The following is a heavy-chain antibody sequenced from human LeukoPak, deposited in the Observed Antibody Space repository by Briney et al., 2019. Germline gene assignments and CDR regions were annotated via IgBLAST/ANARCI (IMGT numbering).Heavy chain of an antibody. J-gene: IGHJ4*02. CDR1: GYNFTTYG. V-gene: IGHV1-18*04. CDR3: ARGPTILGVPTTTDF. D-gene: IGHD3-3*01. Sequence: ASVKVSCKASGYNFTTYGISWVRQAPGQGPEWMGWITPYNGYTKYIQNLQGRFTMTTDTSTSTAYMNLRSLRSDDTAVYYCARGPTILGVPTTTDFWGQGTLVTVSS. CDR2: ITPYNGYT.